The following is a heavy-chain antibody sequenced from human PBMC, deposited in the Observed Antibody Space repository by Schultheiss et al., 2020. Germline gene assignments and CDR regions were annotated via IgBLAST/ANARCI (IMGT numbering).Heavy chain of an antibody. V-gene: IGHV3-30-3*01. Sequence: GGSLRLSCAASGFTFNTYAIHWVRQAPGKGLEWVAVISYDGSTKYYADSVKGRFTISRDNSENTLYLQMNSLRAEDTAVYYCVRDWMNYFDYWGQGTLVTVSS. J-gene: IGHJ4*02. CDR3: VRDWMNYFDY. D-gene: IGHD2-2*03. CDR1: GFTFNTYA. CDR2: ISYDGSTK.